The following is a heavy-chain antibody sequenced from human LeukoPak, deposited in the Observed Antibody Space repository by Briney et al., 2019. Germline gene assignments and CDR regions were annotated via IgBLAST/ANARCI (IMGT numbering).Heavy chain of an antibody. Sequence: GGSLRLSCAASGFTFRNYVMHWVRQAPGKGLEWVAAMSYDGSNKYYADSVKGRFTISRDNSNNTPYLQMNSLRAEDTAVYYCARDHPEFDYWGQGTLVTVSS. CDR3: ARDHPEFDY. V-gene: IGHV3-30-3*01. J-gene: IGHJ4*02. CDR2: MSYDGSNK. CDR1: GFTFRNYV.